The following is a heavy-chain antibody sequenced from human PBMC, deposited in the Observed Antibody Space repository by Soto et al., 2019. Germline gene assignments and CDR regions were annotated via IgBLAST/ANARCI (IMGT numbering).Heavy chain of an antibody. D-gene: IGHD3-16*02. J-gene: IGHJ3*02. CDR1: GYTFTSYD. CDR2: MKPNSGNT. V-gene: IGHV1-8*01. Sequence: VQLVQSGAEVTKPGASVKVSCKASGYTFTSYDINWVRQAPGQGLEWMGWMKPNSGNTGYAQTCQGRVSLTRNTAISTAYMELSSLGYEDTAVYYCARSGYYDYIWGSYRYTGGDGFDIWGQVTMVTVSS. CDR3: ARSGYYDYIWGSYRYTGGDGFDI.